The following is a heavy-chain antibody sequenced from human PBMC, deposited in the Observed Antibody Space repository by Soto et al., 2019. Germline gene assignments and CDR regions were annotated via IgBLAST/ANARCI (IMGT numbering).Heavy chain of an antibody. CDR1: GGSINSNY. J-gene: IGHJ5*02. D-gene: IGHD6-19*01. Sequence: SETLSLTCTFSGGSINSNYWSWIRQPPGRGLEWIGYMYYSGSTNYNPSLKSRVTISVDTSKNQFSLKLSSVTAADTAVYYCARHSVAGTGVRHNWFDPWGQGTLVTVSS. V-gene: IGHV4-59*01. CDR2: MYYSGST. CDR3: ARHSVAGTGVRHNWFDP.